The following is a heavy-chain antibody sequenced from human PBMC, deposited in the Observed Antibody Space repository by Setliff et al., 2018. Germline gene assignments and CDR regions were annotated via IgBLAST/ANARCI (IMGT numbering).Heavy chain of an antibody. V-gene: IGHV4-4*02. CDR1: GGSISSSNW. CDR3: ARDYYDSRGSYAFDI. J-gene: IGHJ3*02. Sequence: PSETLSLTCAVSGGSISSSNWWSWVRQPPGKGLEWIGYIYYSGSTNYNPSLKSRVTISVDTSKNQFSLNLSSVTAADTAMYYCARDYYDSRGSYAFDIWGQGTVVTVSS. D-gene: IGHD3-22*01. CDR2: IYYSGST.